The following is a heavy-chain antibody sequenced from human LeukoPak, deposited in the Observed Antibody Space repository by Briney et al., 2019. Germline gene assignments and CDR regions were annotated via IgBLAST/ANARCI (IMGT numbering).Heavy chain of an antibody. D-gene: IGHD2-15*01. J-gene: IGHJ4*02. Sequence: GGSLRLSCAASVFTFSSYAMSWVRQAPGKGLEWVSAISGSGGSTYYADSVKGRFTISRDNSKNTLYLQMNSLRAEDTAVYYCAKVPEIYCSGGSCYFDYWGQGTLVTVSS. CDR2: ISGSGGST. CDR1: VFTFSSYA. CDR3: AKVPEIYCSGGSCYFDY. V-gene: IGHV3-23*01.